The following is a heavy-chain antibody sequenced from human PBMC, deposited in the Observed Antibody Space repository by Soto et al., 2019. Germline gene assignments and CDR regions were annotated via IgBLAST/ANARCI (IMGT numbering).Heavy chain of an antibody. CDR1: GGAFSSYA. CDR3: ARDRGSSSSNWFDP. V-gene: IGHV1-69*13. D-gene: IGHD6-6*01. J-gene: IGHJ5*02. CDR2: IIPIFGTA. Sequence: GAAVKVSWKASGGAFSSYAISWVRQAPGQGLEWMGGIIPIFGTANYAQMFQGRVTITADESTRTAYMELSSLSAEHTAVYYCARDRGSSSSNWFDPWGQGTLVTVSS.